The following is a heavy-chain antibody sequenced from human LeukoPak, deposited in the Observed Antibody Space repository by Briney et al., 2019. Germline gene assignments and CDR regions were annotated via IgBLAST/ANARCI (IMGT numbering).Heavy chain of an antibody. CDR3: ARASNRNSISFDY. Sequence: PGGSLRLSCAASGFTFSSYWMPWVRQAPGKGLVWVSRLNSDGSSTSYADSVKGRFTISRDNAETTLHLQMNNLSAEDTAVYYCARASNRNSISFDYWGQGALVTVYS. CDR2: LNSDGSST. D-gene: IGHD1-7*01. J-gene: IGHJ4*02. CDR1: GFTFSSYW. V-gene: IGHV3-74*01.